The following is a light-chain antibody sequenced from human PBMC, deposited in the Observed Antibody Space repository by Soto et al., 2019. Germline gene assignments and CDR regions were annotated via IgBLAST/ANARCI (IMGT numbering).Light chain of an antibody. CDR2: SNN. V-gene: IGLV1-44*01. CDR3: AAWDDSLNGHVV. Sequence: QSVLTQPPSASGAPGQRVTISCSGSSSNIGSYTVNWYQQFPGTAPKLVIYSNNQRPSGVPDRFSGSKSGTSASLVISGLQSEDEADYFCAAWDDSLNGHVVFGGGTPLTVL. J-gene: IGLJ7*01. CDR1: SSNIGSYT.